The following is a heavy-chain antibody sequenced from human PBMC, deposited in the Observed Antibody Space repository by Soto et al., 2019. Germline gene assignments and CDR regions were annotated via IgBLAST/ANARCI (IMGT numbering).Heavy chain of an antibody. CDR3: ARRGSGSYYDY. D-gene: IGHD1-26*01. CDR1: GFTFSSYA. Sequence: EVQLLESGGGLVQPGGSLRLSCAASGFTFSSYAMRWVCQAPGKGLEWVSAISGSADSTYYADSVKGRFTISRDNSKNTLYLQMNSLRPEATAVYYCARRGSGSYYDYGGQGTLVTVSS. J-gene: IGHJ4*02. CDR2: ISGSADST. V-gene: IGHV3-23*01.